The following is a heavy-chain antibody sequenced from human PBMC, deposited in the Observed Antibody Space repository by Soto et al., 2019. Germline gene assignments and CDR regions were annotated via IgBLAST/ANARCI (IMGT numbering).Heavy chain of an antibody. CDR1: GFSSRNSR. J-gene: IGHJ4*02. D-gene: IGHD3-22*01. V-gene: IGHV3-7*02. CDR2: IKQEGSDT. Sequence: GESLKISCAASGFSSRNSRMSWVRQAPGKGLEWVANIKQEGSDTYYVDSVKGRFTVSRDNAKNSLYLQMNSLRAEDTAVYYCARPTYYYDSSGPPAYWGQGTLVTVSS. CDR3: ARPTYYYDSSGPPAY.